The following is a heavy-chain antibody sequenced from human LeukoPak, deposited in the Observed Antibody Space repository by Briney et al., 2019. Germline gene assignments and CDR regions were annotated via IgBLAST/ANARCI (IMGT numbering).Heavy chain of an antibody. CDR2: ISRGSSTI. Sequence: GGSLRLSCAASGFTFSSYAMSWVRQAPGKGLEWVSYISRGSSTIYYADSVKGRFTISRDDAKNSLYLQMNSLRAEDTAVYYCTSFLRGLYPIWGQGTMVTVSS. CDR3: TSFLRGLYPI. J-gene: IGHJ3*02. CDR1: GFTFSSYA. V-gene: IGHV3-48*04. D-gene: IGHD2/OR15-2a*01.